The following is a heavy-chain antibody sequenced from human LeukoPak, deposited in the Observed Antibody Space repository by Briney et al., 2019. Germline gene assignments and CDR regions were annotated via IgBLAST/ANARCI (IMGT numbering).Heavy chain of an antibody. V-gene: IGHV3-21*01. Sequence: GGSLRLSCAASGFTFSSYSMNWVRQAPGKGLEWVSSVSTSSIYIYYADSLKGRFTISRDNAKNSLYLQMNSLRAGDTAVYYCARGDRLGAALLASFDYWGQGTLVTVSS. CDR1: GFTFSSYS. CDR2: VSTSSIYI. J-gene: IGHJ4*02. CDR3: ARGDRLGAALLASFDY. D-gene: IGHD3-16*01.